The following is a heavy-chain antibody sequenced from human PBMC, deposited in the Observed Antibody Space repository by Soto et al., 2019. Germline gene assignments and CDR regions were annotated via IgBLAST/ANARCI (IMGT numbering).Heavy chain of an antibody. CDR1: GFTFGVSW. Sequence: EEQLVESGGGLVQPGGSLRLSCAASGFTFGVSWMNWVRQVPGRGLEWVAYISADGRETNHVDSVKGRFTISRDNAKKSVYLQTNSLRAEDTAVYYCARKPRLLELWGQGTLVTVSS. V-gene: IGHV3-7*01. D-gene: IGHD6-6*01. CDR3: ARKPRLLEL. J-gene: IGHJ4*02. CDR2: ISADGRET.